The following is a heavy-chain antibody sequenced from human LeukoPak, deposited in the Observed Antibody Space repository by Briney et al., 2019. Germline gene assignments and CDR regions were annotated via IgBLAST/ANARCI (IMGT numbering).Heavy chain of an antibody. CDR2: FDPEDAEV. CDR3: AAEGQWSLVHYFNS. J-gene: IGHJ4*02. Sequence: ASVKVSCKVSGNTLTDLSIHWVRQAPEKGLDWMGGFDPEDAEVIYAEKFQDRVTMTEDPSADTAYLELSSLRSEDTAVYYCAAEGQWSLVHYFNSWGQGTLVTVSS. CDR1: GNTLTDLS. V-gene: IGHV1-24*01. D-gene: IGHD2-15*01.